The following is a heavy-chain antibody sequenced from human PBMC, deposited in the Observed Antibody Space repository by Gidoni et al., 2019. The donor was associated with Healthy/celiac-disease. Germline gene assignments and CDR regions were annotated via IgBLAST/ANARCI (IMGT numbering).Heavy chain of an antibody. CDR2: IYYSGST. J-gene: IGHJ5*02. Sequence: QLQLQESGPGLVKPSETLYLTCTVSGGSISSRSYYWGWFRQPPGKGLEWIGSIYYSGSTYYNPSLKSRVTISVDTSKNQFSLKLSSVTAADTAVYYCARAPYDGQEDWFDPWGQGTLVTVSS. CDR1: GGSISSRSYY. V-gene: IGHV4-39*01. D-gene: IGHD3-22*01. CDR3: ARAPYDGQEDWFDP.